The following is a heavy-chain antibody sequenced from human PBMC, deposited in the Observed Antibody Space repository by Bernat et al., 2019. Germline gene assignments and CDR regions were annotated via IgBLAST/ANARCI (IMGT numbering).Heavy chain of an antibody. CDR1: GFTFSSYA. CDR2: ISGSGGST. Sequence: EVQLLESGGGLVQPGGSLRLSCVASGFTFSSYAMSWVRQAPGKGLEWVSAISGSGGSTYYADSVKGRFTISRDNSKNTLYLQMNSLRAEDTAVYYCAKPEQPYPRAYYFDYWGQGTLVTVSS. CDR3: AKPEQPYPRAYYFDY. D-gene: IGHD6-13*01. V-gene: IGHV3-23*01. J-gene: IGHJ4*02.